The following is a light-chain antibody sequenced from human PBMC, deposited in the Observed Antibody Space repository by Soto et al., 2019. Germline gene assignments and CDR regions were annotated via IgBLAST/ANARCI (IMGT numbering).Light chain of an antibody. CDR3: SSYTSGSTPYV. V-gene: IGLV2-14*01. CDR1: SSDIGGYNY. Sequence: QSALTQPASVSGSPGQSITISCTGSSSDIGGYNYVSWYQQLPGKAPKLLIYQVNNRPSGVSDRFSGSKSGNTASLTISGLHAEDEADYYCSSYTSGSTPYVFGGGTKVTVL. CDR2: QVN. J-gene: IGLJ1*01.